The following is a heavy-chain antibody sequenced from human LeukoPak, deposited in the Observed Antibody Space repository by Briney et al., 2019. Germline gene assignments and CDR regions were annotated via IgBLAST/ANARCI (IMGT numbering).Heavy chain of an antibody. CDR1: GFTVSSNY. CDR3: ARVLPDSSSWYWDVYYYYGMDV. Sequence: PGGSLRLSCAASGFTVSSNYMSWVRQAPGKGLEWVSVIYSGGSTYYADSVKGRFTISRDNSKNTLYLQMNSLRAEDTAVYYCARVLPDSSSWYWDVYYYYGMDVWGQGTTVTVSS. D-gene: IGHD6-13*01. V-gene: IGHV3-66*01. J-gene: IGHJ6*02. CDR2: IYSGGST.